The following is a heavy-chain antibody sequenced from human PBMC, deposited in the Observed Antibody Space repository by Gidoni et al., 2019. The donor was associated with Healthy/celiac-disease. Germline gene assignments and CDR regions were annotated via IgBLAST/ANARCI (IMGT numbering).Heavy chain of an antibody. CDR2: ISGSGGST. V-gene: IGHV3-23*01. CDR3: ASGRHDSSGYYTPRVDY. Sequence: EVQLLESGGGLVQPGGSLRLSCAASGFTFSSYPMSWVRQAPGKGLEWVSAISGSGGSTYYADSVKGRFTISRDNSKNTLYLQMNSLRAEDTAVYYCASGRHDSSGYYTPRVDYWGQGTLVTVSS. CDR1: GFTFSSYP. J-gene: IGHJ4*02. D-gene: IGHD3-22*01.